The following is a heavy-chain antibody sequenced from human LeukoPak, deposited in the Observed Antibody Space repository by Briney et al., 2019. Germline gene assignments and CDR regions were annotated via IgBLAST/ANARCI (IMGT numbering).Heavy chain of an antibody. Sequence: PSQTLSLTCTVSGGSISSGGYYWSWIRQPPGKGLEWIGYIYHSGSTYYNPSLKSRVTISVDRSKNQFSLKLSSVTAADTAVYYCARGDDSSSSGGAFDIWGQGTMVTVSS. CDR3: ARGDDSSSSGGAFDI. D-gene: IGHD6-6*01. CDR2: IYHSGST. J-gene: IGHJ3*02. V-gene: IGHV4-30-2*01. CDR1: GGSISSGGYY.